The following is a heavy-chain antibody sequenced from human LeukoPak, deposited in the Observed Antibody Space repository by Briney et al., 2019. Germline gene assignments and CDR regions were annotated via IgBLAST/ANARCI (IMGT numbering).Heavy chain of an antibody. CDR1: GFTFITYP. D-gene: IGHD6-13*01. CDR2: ITSNGVGT. CDR3: AGGSSWYLDY. Sequence: PGGSLRLSCAASGFTFITYPMHWVRQAPGKGLEYVSSITSNGVGTYYANSVKGRFTISRDNSKNTLYLEMGSLRAEHMAVYCCAGGSSWYLDYWGQGTLVTVFS. V-gene: IGHV3-64*01. J-gene: IGHJ4*02.